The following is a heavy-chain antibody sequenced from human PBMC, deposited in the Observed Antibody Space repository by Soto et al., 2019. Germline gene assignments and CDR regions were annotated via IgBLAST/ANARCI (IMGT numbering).Heavy chain of an antibody. CDR1: GFTVSSNY. Sequence: HPGGSLRLSCAASGFTVSSNYMSWVRQAPGKGLEWVSVIYSGGSTYYADSVKGRFTISRDNSKNTLYLQMNSLRAEDTAVYYCAGAGGYSSSWYVQFDYWGQGTLVTVSS. D-gene: IGHD6-13*01. CDR3: AGAGGYSSSWYVQFDY. V-gene: IGHV3-53*01. J-gene: IGHJ4*02. CDR2: IYSGGST.